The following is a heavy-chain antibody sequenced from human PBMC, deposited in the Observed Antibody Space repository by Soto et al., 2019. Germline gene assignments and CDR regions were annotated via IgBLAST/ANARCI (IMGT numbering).Heavy chain of an antibody. CDR1: GGTCSPYT. Sequence: QVQLVQSGAEVKKPGSSVKVSCKASGGTCSPYTINWVRQAPGQGLEWMGRLIPFHGVTNYAQKLQARVTISADQSTSTAYMELSGLRFEDTAMYYCTRDWEITVSTWSFGGFWGRGTLVTVSS. J-gene: IGHJ4*02. V-gene: IGHV1-69*08. CDR3: TRDWEITVSTWSFGGF. D-gene: IGHD3-10*01. CDR2: LIPFHGVT.